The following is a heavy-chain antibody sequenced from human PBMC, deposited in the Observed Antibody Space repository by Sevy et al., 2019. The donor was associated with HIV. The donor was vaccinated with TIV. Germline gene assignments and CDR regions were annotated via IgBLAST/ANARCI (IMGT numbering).Heavy chain of an antibody. CDR3: ATHGGYRYGSLLDY. V-gene: IGHV1-2*02. Sequence: ASVKVSCKASGYTFSDHFIHWVRQAPGQGLEWMGWINPNSGDTKYAQNFHGRVTLTRDTSIGSGYMELTSLRYDDTALYYCATHGGYRYGSLLDYWGQGTLVTVSS. CDR2: INPNSGDT. D-gene: IGHD5-18*01. CDR1: GYTFSDHF. J-gene: IGHJ4*02.